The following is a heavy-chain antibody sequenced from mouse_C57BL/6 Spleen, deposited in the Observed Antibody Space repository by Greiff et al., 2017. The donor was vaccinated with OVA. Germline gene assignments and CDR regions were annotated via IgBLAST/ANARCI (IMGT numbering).Heavy chain of an antibody. CDR3: AGLDGYYAMDY. CDR1: GYTFTSYW. J-gene: IGHJ4*01. Sequence: HVQLKESGAELVRPGSSVKLSCKASGYTFTSYWMHWVKQRPIQGLEWIGNIDPSDSETHYNQKFKDKATLTVDKSSSTAYMQLSSLTSEDSAVYYCAGLDGYYAMDYWGQGTSVTVSS. D-gene: IGHD2-3*01. V-gene: IGHV1-52*01. CDR2: IDPSDSET.